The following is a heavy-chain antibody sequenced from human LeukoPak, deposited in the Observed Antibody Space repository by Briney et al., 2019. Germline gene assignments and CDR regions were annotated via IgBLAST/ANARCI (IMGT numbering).Heavy chain of an antibody. Sequence: PGGSLRLSCAASGFTFSSYAMHWVRQAPGKGLEWVAVISYDGSNKYYADSAKGRFTISRDNSKNTLYLQMNSLRAEDTAVYYCASFYCSGGSCYPDWGQGTLVTVSS. CDR3: ASFYCSGGSCYPD. CDR1: GFTFSSYA. J-gene: IGHJ4*02. D-gene: IGHD2-15*01. V-gene: IGHV3-30-3*01. CDR2: ISYDGSNK.